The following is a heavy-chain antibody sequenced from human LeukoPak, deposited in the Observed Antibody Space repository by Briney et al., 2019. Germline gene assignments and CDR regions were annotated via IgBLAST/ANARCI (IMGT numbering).Heavy chain of an antibody. D-gene: IGHD2-15*01. Sequence: SETLSLTCTVSGGSISSYYWSWIRQPPGKGLEWIGRIWTDGGTSYKSSLKSRVTISVDTSKNQFSLNLSSVTAADTAVYYCATKHVVVGSDAFDIWGQGTMVTVSS. J-gene: IGHJ3*02. V-gene: IGHV4-4*07. CDR2: IWTDGGT. CDR3: ATKHVVVGSDAFDI. CDR1: GGSISSYY.